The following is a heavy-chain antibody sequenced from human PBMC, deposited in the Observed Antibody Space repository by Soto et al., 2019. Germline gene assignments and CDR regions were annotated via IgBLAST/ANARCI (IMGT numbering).Heavy chain of an antibody. D-gene: IGHD2-2*03. CDR1: GFTFSRYW. CDR2: INIYVSST. V-gene: IGHV3-74*01. J-gene: IGHJ3*02. CDR3: ARGWIGDLNDAFDI. Sequence: EVQLVESGGGSVQPGGSLRLSCAASGFTFSRYWMHWVRQAPGKGLVWVSRINIYVSSTDYADSVKGRFTISRDNAKNTLYLQMNSLRVEDTAVYYCARGWIGDLNDAFDIWGQGTMVTVSS.